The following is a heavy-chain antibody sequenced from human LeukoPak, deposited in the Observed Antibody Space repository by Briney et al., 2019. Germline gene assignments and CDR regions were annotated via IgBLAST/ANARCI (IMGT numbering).Heavy chain of an antibody. J-gene: IGHJ5*02. CDR1: GYTFTISG. CDR3: AKVTSRRELVQGVPKFFDP. CDR2: ISAYNGNT. V-gene: IGHV1-18*01. D-gene: IGHD6-13*01. Sequence: ASVKVSCKASGYTFTISGFSLLRQAPGQGLEWMGWISAYNGNTNYAQKLQGRVTMTTDTSTSTAYMELRSLRSDDTAVYYCAKVTSRRELVQGVPKFFDPWGQGTLVTVSS.